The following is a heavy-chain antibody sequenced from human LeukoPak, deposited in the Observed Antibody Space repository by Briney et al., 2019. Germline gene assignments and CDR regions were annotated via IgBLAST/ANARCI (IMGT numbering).Heavy chain of an antibody. CDR2: ISGSGGST. V-gene: IGHV3-23*01. Sequence: GGSLRLSCAASGFTFSSYAMSWVRQAPGKGLEWVSAISGSGGSTYYAGSVKGRFTISRDNSKNTLYLQMSSLRAEDTAVYYCAKDGDSPGDYWGQGTLVTVSS. CDR3: AKDGDSPGDY. D-gene: IGHD2-21*01. CDR1: GFTFSSYA. J-gene: IGHJ4*02.